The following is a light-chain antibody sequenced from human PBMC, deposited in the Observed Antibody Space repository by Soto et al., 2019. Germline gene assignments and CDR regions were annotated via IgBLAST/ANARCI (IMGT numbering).Light chain of an antibody. J-gene: IGKJ5*01. CDR1: HSVNSH. CDR3: QQYNDWPLT. CDR2: GAS. Sequence: MMMTQSPATLSVSPGEIDTLSCRTSHSVNSHVAWYQQKPGQAPRLLIFGASTRVTGISASFSGSGSGTEFTLTISSVQSEDFAVYYCQQYNDWPLTFGQGTRLEIK. V-gene: IGKV3-15*01.